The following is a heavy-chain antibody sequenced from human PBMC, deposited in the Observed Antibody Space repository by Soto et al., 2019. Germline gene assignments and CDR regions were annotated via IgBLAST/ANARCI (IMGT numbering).Heavy chain of an antibody. CDR1: GFTVSSNY. D-gene: IGHD3-3*01. CDR2: IYSGGST. CDR3: ARDFGVDHYYYGMDV. J-gene: IGHJ6*02. V-gene: IGHV3-53*01. Sequence: PGGSLRLSCAASGFTVSSNYMSWVRQAPGKGLEWVSVIYSGGSTYYADSVKGRFTISRDNSKNTLCLQMNSLRAEDTAVYYCARDFGVDHYYYGMDVWGQGTTVTVSS.